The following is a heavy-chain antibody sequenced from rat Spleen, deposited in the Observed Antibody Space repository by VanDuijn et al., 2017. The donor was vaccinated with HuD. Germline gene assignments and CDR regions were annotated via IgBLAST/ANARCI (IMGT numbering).Heavy chain of an antibody. V-gene: IGHV1-35*01. Sequence: QVQLQQSGAELAKPGTSVKLSCKASGYVFTSYSIYWVKQRPGQGLECIGDIYPGNGGTHYSEKFTGKATFSEDTSSSTAYMLLGSLTPEDSASYFCARAGYHYFDGKIYSDWFAYWGQGTLVTVSS. D-gene: IGHD1-12*02. CDR3: ARAGYHYFDGKIYSDWFAY. J-gene: IGHJ3*01. CDR1: GYVFTSYS. CDR2: IYPGNGGT.